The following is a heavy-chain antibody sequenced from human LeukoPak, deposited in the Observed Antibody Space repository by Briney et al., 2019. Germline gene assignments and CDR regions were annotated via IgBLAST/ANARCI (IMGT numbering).Heavy chain of an antibody. D-gene: IGHD6-19*01. J-gene: IGHJ6*03. CDR2: INHKGST. CDR1: GGSFTTSL. V-gene: IGHV4-34*01. Sequence: SETLSLTCAVYGGSFTTSLCSLIRQAPGKGLEWIGEINHKGSTNYNPSLKSRVTISLDTPKSQFSLSLSFLTAADTAMYYCQGVPLVYSSGWTSDYSYMDVWGKGTPVTVS. CDR3: QGVPLVYSSGWTSDYSYMDV.